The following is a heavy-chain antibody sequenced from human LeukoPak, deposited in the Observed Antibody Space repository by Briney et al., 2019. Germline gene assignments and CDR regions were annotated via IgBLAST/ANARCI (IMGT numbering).Heavy chain of an antibody. CDR2: IYYSGST. D-gene: IGHD3-22*01. CDR3: AREDDSSGYYLGFDY. J-gene: IGHJ4*02. CDR1: GGSISSYY. V-gene: IGHV4-59*01. Sequence: SETLSLTCTVSGGSISSYYWSWIRQPPGKGLEWIGYIYYSGSTNYNPSLKSRVTISVDTSKNQFSLKLSSVTAADTAVYYYAREDDSSGYYLGFDYWGQGALVTVSS.